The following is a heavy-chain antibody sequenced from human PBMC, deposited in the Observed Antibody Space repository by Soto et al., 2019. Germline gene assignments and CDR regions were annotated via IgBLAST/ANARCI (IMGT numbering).Heavy chain of an antibody. V-gene: IGHV4-39*01. J-gene: IGHJ4*02. CDR2: LYHSGST. CDR1: GGSISSTSYY. Sequence: QLQLQESGPGLVKPSETLSLTCTVSGGSISSTSYYWVWIRQPPGKGLEWIGSLYHSGSTYYNPSLKSRVTISVDTSENQFSLKLSSVTASDTAVYYCARQVVDGTVAGAGSFDYWGRGTLVTVSS. D-gene: IGHD6-19*01. CDR3: ARQVVDGTVAGAGSFDY.